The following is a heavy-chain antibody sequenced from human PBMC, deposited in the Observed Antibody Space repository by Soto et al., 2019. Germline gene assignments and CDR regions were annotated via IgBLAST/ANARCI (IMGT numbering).Heavy chain of an antibody. D-gene: IGHD3-22*01. J-gene: IGHJ4*02. Sequence: SGPTLGNPTQTLTLTCTFSGFSLSTSGMCVSWIRQPPGKALEWLALIDWDDDKYYSTSLKTRLTISKDTSKNQVVLTMTNMDPVDTATYYCARTYYYDSSGYLNFDYWGQGTPVTVSS. CDR2: IDWDDDK. CDR3: ARTYYYDSSGYLNFDY. CDR1: GFSLSTSGMC. V-gene: IGHV2-70*01.